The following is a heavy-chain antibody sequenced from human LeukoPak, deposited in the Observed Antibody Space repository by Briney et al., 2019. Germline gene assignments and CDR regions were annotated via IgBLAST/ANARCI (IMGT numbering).Heavy chain of an antibody. V-gene: IGHV1-69*13. CDR2: IIPIFGTA. Sequence: GASVKVSCKASGGTYSSYAISWVRQAPGQGLEWMGGIIPIFGTANYAQKFQGRVTITADESTSTAYMELSSLRSEDTAVYYCARGFQPAAAGDYWGQGTLVTVSS. CDR1: GGTYSSYA. J-gene: IGHJ4*02. D-gene: IGHD6-13*01. CDR3: ARGFQPAAAGDY.